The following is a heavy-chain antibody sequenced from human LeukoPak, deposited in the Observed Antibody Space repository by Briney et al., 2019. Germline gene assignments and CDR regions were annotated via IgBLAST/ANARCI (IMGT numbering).Heavy chain of an antibody. V-gene: IGHV3-30*02. CDR3: AKDRKYYYGSGSFDFDY. J-gene: IGHJ4*02. CDR1: GFTFSSYG. D-gene: IGHD3-10*01. Sequence: GGSLRLSCAASGFTFSSYGMHWVRQAPGKGLEWVAFIRYDGSNKYYADSVKGRFTISRDNSKNTLYLQMNSLRAEDTAVYYCAKDRKYYYGSGSFDFDYWGQGTLVTVSS. CDR2: IRYDGSNK.